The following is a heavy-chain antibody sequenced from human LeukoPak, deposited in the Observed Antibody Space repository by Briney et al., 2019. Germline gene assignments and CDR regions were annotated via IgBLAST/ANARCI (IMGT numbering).Heavy chain of an antibody. D-gene: IGHD1-26*01. CDR2: ISSSSSTI. V-gene: IGHV3-48*01. CDR1: GFTFSSYS. CDR3: ARYSAIVGANGDY. J-gene: IGHJ4*02. Sequence: GSLRLSCAASGFTFSSYSMNWVRQAPGKGLEWVSYISSSSSTIYYADSVKGRFTIFRDNAKNSLYLQMNSLRAEDTAVYYCARYSAIVGANGDYWGQGTLVTVSS.